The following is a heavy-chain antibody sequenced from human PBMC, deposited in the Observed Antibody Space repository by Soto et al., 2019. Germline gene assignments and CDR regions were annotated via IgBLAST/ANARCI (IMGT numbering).Heavy chain of an antibody. Sequence: ASVKVSCKASGYTFTGYYMHWVRQAPGQGLEWMGWINPNSGGTNYAQKFQGRVTMTRDTSLSTAYMELSRLRSDDTAVYYCSRDLLSSRYSYGFSYYYGMDFWGQGTTVTVSS. D-gene: IGHD5-18*01. CDR2: INPNSGGT. CDR3: SRDLLSSRYSYGFSYYYGMDF. V-gene: IGHV1-2*02. CDR1: GYTFTGYY. J-gene: IGHJ6*02.